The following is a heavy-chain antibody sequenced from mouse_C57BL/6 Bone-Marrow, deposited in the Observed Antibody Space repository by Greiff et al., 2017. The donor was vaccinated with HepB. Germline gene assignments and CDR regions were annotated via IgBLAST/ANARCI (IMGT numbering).Heavy chain of an antibody. V-gene: IGHV1-69*01. CDR3: ARGFTTVVATD. J-gene: IGHJ2*01. D-gene: IGHD1-1*01. CDR1: GYTFTSYW. Sequence: QVQLQQSGAELVMPGASVKLSCKASGYTFTSYWMHWVKQRPGQGLEWIGEIDPSDSYTNYNQKFKGKSTLTVDKSSSTAYMQLSSLTSEDSAVYYCARGFTTVVATDWGQGTTLTVSS. CDR2: IDPSDSYT.